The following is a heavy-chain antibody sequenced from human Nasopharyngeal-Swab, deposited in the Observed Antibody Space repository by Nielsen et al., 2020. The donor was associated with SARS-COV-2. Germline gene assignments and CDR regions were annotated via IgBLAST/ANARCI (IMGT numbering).Heavy chain of an antibody. CDR3: ARAGALWFGVFY. D-gene: IGHD3-10*01. J-gene: IGHJ4*02. V-gene: IGHV1-46*01. CDR2: INPSGGNT. CDR1: GYTLTSYY. Sequence: ASVKVSCKASGYTLTSYYMHWVRQAPGQGLEWMGIINPSGGNTIYAQRFQGRVTMTRDTSTSTVYMELSSLRSDDTAVYYCARAGALWFGVFYWGQGTLVTVSS.